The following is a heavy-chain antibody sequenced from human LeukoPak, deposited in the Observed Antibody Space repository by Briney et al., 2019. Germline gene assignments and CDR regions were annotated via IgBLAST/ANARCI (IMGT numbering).Heavy chain of an antibody. CDR1: GGSISSSSYY. CDR2: IYHSGST. CDR3: ARDGLYRSSWYNY. D-gene: IGHD6-13*01. Sequence: SETLSLTCTVSGGSISSSSYYWGWIRQPPGKGLEWIGSIYHSGSTYYNPSLKSRVTISVDTSKNQFSLKLSSVTAADTAVYYCARDGLYRSSWYNYWGQGTLVTVSS. J-gene: IGHJ4*02. V-gene: IGHV4-39*07.